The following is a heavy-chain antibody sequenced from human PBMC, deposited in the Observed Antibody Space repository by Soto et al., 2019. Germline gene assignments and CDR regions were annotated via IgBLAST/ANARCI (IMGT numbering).Heavy chain of an antibody. CDR2: INHDGSA. CDR1: GGSFSDHY. J-gene: IGHJ4*02. V-gene: IGHV4-34*01. CDR3: ARAGYCSGGSCSPLDRAPFDY. D-gene: IGHD2-15*01. Sequence: PSETLSLTCAVYGGSFSDHYWSWIRQPPGKGLEWIGEINHDGSAHYNPSLKSRVTISVDTSKNQFSLKLSSVTAADTAVYYCARAGYCSGGSCSPLDRAPFDYWGQGTLVTVSS.